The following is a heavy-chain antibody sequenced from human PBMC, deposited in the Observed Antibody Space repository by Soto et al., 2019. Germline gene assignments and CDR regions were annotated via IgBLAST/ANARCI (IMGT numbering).Heavy chain of an antibody. CDR3: AKGGQWLVPFDY. CDR1: GFTFSSYG. J-gene: IGHJ4*02. D-gene: IGHD6-19*01. Sequence: QVQLVESGGGVVQPGRSLRLSCAASGFTFSSYGMHWVRQAPGKGLEWVAVISYDGSNKYYADSVKGRFTISRDNSKNTLYLQMNSLRAEDTAVYYCAKGGQWLVPFDYWGQGTLVTVSS. CDR2: ISYDGSNK. V-gene: IGHV3-30*18.